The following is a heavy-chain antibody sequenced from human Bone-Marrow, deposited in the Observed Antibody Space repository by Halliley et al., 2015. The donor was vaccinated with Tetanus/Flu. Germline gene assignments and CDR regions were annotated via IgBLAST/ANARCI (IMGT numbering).Heavy chain of an antibody. CDR2: IYPRDSET. Sequence: VQLVQSGAEIKKPGESLKISCRGSGYRFTNFWIGWVRQMPGKCLEWMGMIYPRDSETRYSPSFQGQVTISADNSMNTAHLQWSSLRASDTAIYYCARGVAAAGYYFDSWGQGTLVSVSS. V-gene: IGHV5-51*03. CDR3: ARGVAAAGYYFDS. D-gene: IGHD6-13*01. CDR1: GYRFTNFW. J-gene: IGHJ4*01.